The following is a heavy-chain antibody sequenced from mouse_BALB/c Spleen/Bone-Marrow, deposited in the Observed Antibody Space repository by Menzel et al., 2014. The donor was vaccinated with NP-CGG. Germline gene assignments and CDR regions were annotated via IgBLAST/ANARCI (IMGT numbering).Heavy chain of an antibody. V-gene: IGHV1-14*01. CDR2: INPYNDGT. D-gene: IGHD5-1-1*01. CDR3: ARWRYPYAMDY. Sequence: VQLQQSGPELVKPGASVKMSCKASGYTFTSYVMHWVKQKPGQGLEWIGYINPYNDGTKYNEKFKGKATLTSDKSSSTAYTELSSLTSEDSAVYYCARWRYPYAMDYWGQGTSVTVSS. CDR1: GYTFTSYV. J-gene: IGHJ4*01.